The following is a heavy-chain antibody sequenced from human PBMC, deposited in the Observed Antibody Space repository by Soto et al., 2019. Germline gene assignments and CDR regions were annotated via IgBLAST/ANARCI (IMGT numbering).Heavy chain of an antibody. D-gene: IGHD1-26*01. V-gene: IGHV4-39*01. CDR2: IYYSGST. J-gene: IGHJ6*03. CDR1: GDSISSSSYY. CDR3: ARPWEGFDYYYMDV. Sequence: SETLPLTCTISGDSISSSSYYWGWIRQPPGKGLEWIGSIYYSGSTYYTPSLKSRVTISVDTSKNQFSLKLSSVTAADTAVYYCARPWEGFDYYYMDVWGKGTTVTVSS.